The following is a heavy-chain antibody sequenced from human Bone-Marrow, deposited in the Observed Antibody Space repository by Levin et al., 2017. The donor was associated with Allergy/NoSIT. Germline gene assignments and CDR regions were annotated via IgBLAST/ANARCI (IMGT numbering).Heavy chain of an antibody. CDR2: IHHSGST. J-gene: IGHJ4*02. V-gene: IGHV4-4*02. CDR3: ARDFDTAMVMFDF. Sequence: SETLSLTCAVSGASISLGHRWTWVRQSPGKGLEWIGQIHHSGSTNYHPSLKSRVTMSVDTSKNEFSLNLTSVTTADTAVYYCARDFDTAMVMFDFWGQGILVTVSP. D-gene: IGHD5-18*01. CDR1: GASISLGHR.